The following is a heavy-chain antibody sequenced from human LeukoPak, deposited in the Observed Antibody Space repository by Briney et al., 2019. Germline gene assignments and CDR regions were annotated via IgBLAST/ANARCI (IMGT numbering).Heavy chain of an antibody. Sequence: SETLSLTCTVSGGSISSYYWSWIRQPPGKGLEWIGYIYYSGSTNYNPSLKSRVTISVDTSKNQFSLKLSSVTAADTAVYYCARARNYDFWSGYYYWGQGTLVTVSS. D-gene: IGHD3-3*01. CDR1: GGSISSYY. CDR2: IYYSGST. CDR3: ARARNYDFWSGYYY. J-gene: IGHJ4*02. V-gene: IGHV4-59*01.